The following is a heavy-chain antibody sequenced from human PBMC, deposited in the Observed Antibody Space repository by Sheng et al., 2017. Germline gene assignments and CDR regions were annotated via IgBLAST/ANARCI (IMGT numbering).Heavy chain of an antibody. CDR3: ARGVTMVRGVIGGLDV. CDR2: IIPIFGTA. J-gene: IGHJ6*01. CDR1: GGTFSSYA. Sequence: QVQLVQSGAEVKKPGSSVKVSCKASGGTFSSYAISWVRQAPGQGLEWMGGIIPIFGTANYAQKFQGRVTITADESTSTAYMELSSLRSEDTAVYYCARGVTMVRGVIGGLDVWGPRDHGHRLL. D-gene: IGHD3-10*01. V-gene: IGHV1-69*01.